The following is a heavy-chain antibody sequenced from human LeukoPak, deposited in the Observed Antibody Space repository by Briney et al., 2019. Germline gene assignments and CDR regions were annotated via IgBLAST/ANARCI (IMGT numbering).Heavy chain of an antibody. CDR2: ISGSGGST. CDR3: ANYYGSGKSNWFDP. Sequence: PGGSLRLSCAASGFTFSDAWMTWVRQAPGKGLEWVSAISGSGGSTYYADSVKGRFTISRDNSKNTLYLQMNSLRAEDTAVYYCANYYGSGKSNWFDPWGQGTLVTVSS. CDR1: GFTFSDAW. V-gene: IGHV3-23*01. D-gene: IGHD3-10*01. J-gene: IGHJ5*02.